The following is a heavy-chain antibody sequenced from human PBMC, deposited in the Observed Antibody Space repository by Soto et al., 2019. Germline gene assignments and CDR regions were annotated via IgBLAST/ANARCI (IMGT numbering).Heavy chain of an antibody. V-gene: IGHV1-3*01. Sequence: QVQPVQSGAEVKKPGASVKVSCKAAGYIFSYYAIHWVRQAPGQRLEWMGWINAGNGDTKYSQKFQGRVTITRDTSASTAYMELSSLRSEATAVYYCARAPGSQGYYYYRMDVWGQGTMVTVSS. CDR1: GYIFSYYA. J-gene: IGHJ6*02. CDR2: INAGNGDT. CDR3: ARAPGSQGYYYYRMDV.